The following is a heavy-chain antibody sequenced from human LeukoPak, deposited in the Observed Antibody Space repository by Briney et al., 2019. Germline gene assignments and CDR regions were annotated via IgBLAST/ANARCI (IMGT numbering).Heavy chain of an antibody. CDR1: GGSISSYY. Sequence: AETLSLTCTGSGGSISSYYWSWIRQPPGKGLEGIGYIYYSGSTNYNRSLKSRVTISVDPSKNRFSLRLSSVTASDTAVYYCARGPDFWSDKTIDYWGQGTLVTVSS. J-gene: IGHJ4*02. V-gene: IGHV4-59*01. CDR2: IYYSGST. CDR3: ARGPDFWSDKTIDY. D-gene: IGHD3-3*01.